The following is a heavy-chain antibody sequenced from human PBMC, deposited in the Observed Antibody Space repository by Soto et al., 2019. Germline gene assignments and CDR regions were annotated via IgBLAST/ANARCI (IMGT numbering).Heavy chain of an antibody. Sequence: ASVKVSCKVSGYTLTELSMHWVRQAPGKGLEWMGGFDPEDGETIYAQKFQGRVTMTEDTSTDTAYMELSSLRSEDTAVYYCATDRKIEAATYYYYYYGMDVWGQGTTVTVSS. CDR3: ATDRKIEAATYYYYYYGMDV. J-gene: IGHJ6*02. CDR1: GYTLTELS. CDR2: FDPEDGET. V-gene: IGHV1-24*01. D-gene: IGHD2-15*01.